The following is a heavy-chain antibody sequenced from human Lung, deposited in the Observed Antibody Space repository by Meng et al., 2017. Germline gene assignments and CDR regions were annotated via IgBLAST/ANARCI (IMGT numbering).Heavy chain of an antibody. J-gene: IGHJ4*02. Sequence: QVQLQRWGAGLLKPSETLSLTCVVSGGSFSDYYWSWIRKPPGKGLEWIGEINHSGSTNYNPSLESRATISVDTSQNNLSLKLSSVTAADSAVYYCARGPTTMAHDFDYWGQGTLVTVSS. D-gene: IGHD4-11*01. CDR1: GGSFSDYY. CDR3: ARGPTTMAHDFDY. CDR2: INHSGST. V-gene: IGHV4-34*01.